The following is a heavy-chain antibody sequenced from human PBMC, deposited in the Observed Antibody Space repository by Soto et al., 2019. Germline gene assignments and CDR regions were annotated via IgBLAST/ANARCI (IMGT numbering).Heavy chain of an antibody. D-gene: IGHD3-3*01. J-gene: IGHJ4*02. V-gene: IGHV3-74*01. CDR2: LNIDGSTR. CDR3: ARGGWRHIDY. Sequence: GGSLRLSCSASGFTFSNYWMHWVRQGPGKGLVWVARLNIDGSTRNYADSVKGRFTISRDNAQNTLFLQMNSLSAEDTAVYYCARGGWRHIDYWGQGTLVTVSS. CDR1: GFTFSNYW.